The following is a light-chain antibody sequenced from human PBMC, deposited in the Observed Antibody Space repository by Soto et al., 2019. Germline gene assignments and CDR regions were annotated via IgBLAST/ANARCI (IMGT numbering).Light chain of an antibody. CDR1: QSVIYSSNNKNY. Sequence: DIVMTQSPDSLAVSLGETATINCRSSQSVIYSSNNKNYLAWYQQKPGQPPKLLIYWASTRESGVPDRFSGSGSGTDFTLTISSLQAEDVAVYYCQQSYSTPLWTFGQGTKVEIK. CDR2: WAS. V-gene: IGKV4-1*01. CDR3: QQSYSTPLWT. J-gene: IGKJ1*01.